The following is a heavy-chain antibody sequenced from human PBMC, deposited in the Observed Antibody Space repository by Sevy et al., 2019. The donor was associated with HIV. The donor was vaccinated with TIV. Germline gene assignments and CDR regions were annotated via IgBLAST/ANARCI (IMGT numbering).Heavy chain of an antibody. D-gene: IGHD4-17*01. CDR2: IGYEGSNK. Sequence: GGCLRLSCAASGFAPSTYGMHCVRQAPGKGLEWVAVIGYEGSNKYYADSVKGRFSISRDNSRNTLFLQMDSLRAEDTAIYYCARDPRMSCDYLLAYFDYWGQGTPVTVSS. CDR1: GFAPSTYG. CDR3: ARDPRMSCDYLLAYFDY. J-gene: IGHJ4*02. V-gene: IGHV3-33*01.